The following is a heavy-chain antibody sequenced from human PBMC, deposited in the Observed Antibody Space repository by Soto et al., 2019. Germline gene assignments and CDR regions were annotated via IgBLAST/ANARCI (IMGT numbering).Heavy chain of an antibody. CDR1: GGSISSGGYY. J-gene: IGHJ3*02. CDR3: ARCSGVVSDSSDVGDAFDI. CDR2: IYYSGST. D-gene: IGHD3-22*01. Sequence: QVQLQESGPGLVKPSQTLSLTCTVSGGSISSGGYYWGWIRQHPGKGLEWIGYIYYSGSTYYNPTLKSRVTISVDTSKNQCSLELSSVTAADTAVYYCARCSGVVSDSSDVGDAFDIWGQGTMVTVSS. V-gene: IGHV4-31*03.